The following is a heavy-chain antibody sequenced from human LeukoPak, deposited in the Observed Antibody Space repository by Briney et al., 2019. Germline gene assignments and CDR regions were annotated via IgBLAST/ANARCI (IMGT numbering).Heavy chain of an antibody. V-gene: IGHV4-59*12. CDR2: IYYSGST. J-gene: IGHJ4*02. CDR3: ARRDSAVGHYFDY. Sequence: SETLSLTCTVSGGSISSYYWSWIRQPPGKGLEWIGYIYYSGSTYYNPSLKSRVTISVDTSKNQFSLKLSSVTAADTAVYYCARRDSAVGHYFDYWGQGTLVTVSS. D-gene: IGHD1-26*01. CDR1: GGSISSYY.